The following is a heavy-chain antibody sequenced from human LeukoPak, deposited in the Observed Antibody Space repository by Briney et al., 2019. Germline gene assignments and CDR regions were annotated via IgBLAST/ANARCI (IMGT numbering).Heavy chain of an antibody. CDR1: GGTFSSYA. CDR3: ARPLGYCSSTSCYNGFGDY. J-gene: IGHJ4*02. Sequence: SVKVSCKASGGTFSSYAISWVRQAPGQGLEWMGGIIPIFGTANYAQKFQGRVTITADESTSTAYMELSSLRSEDTAVYYCARPLGYCSSTSCYNGFGDYWGQGTLVTVSS. D-gene: IGHD2-2*02. V-gene: IGHV1-69*13. CDR2: IIPIFGTA.